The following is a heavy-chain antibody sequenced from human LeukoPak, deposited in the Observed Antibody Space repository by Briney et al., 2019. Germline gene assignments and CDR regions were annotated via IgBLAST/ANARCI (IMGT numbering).Heavy chain of an antibody. D-gene: IGHD3-16*02. CDR1: GFTFSSYA. CDR2: ISGSGGST. CDR3: AKSPLEAFYYYGMDV. J-gene: IGHJ6*02. V-gene: IGHV3-23*01. Sequence: PGGSLRLSCAASGFTFSSYAMSWVRQAPGKGLEWVSGISGSGGSTYYADSVKGRFTISRDNSKNTLYPQMNSLRAEDTAVYYCAKSPLEAFYYYGMDVWGQGTTVTVSS.